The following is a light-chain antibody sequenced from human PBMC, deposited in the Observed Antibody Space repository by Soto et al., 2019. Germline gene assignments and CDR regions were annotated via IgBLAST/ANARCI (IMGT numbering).Light chain of an antibody. Sequence: QSALAQPASVSGSPGQSITISCTGTSSDVGGYNYVSWYQQHPGKAPKLMIYDVSNRPSGVSNRFSGSKSGNTASLTISGLQAEDEADYYCSSYTSSSRNVFGTVTKVPVL. V-gene: IGLV2-14*01. CDR2: DVS. J-gene: IGLJ1*01. CDR1: SSDVGGYNY. CDR3: SSYTSSSRNV.